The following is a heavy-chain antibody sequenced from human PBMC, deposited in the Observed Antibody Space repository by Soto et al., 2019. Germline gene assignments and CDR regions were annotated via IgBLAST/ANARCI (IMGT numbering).Heavy chain of an antibody. J-gene: IGHJ6*02. D-gene: IGHD2-21*02. CDR3: IQSRCGGDCLQSYASYYYYGMDV. Sequence: ASGPTLVNPTQTLTLTCTFSGFSLSTSRVGVGWIRQPPGKALEWLAVIYWDDSKTYRPSLKSRLTITKDTSKNQVALTMTNMDPVDTATYYCIQSRCGGDCLQSYASYYYYGMDVWGQGTTVTVSS. CDR2: IYWDDSK. CDR1: GFSLSTSRVG. V-gene: IGHV2-5*02.